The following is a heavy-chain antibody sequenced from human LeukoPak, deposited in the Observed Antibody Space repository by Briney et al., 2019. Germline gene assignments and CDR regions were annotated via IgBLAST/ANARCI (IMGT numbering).Heavy chain of an antibody. J-gene: IGHJ5*02. Sequence: SVKVSCKASGGTFSSYAISWVRQAPGQGLEWMGGIIPIFGTANYAQKFQGRVTITADESTSTAYMELSSLRSEDTAVYYCARLRVTENWFDPWGQGTLVTVSS. V-gene: IGHV1-69*13. D-gene: IGHD5-18*01. CDR1: GGTFSSYA. CDR3: ARLRVTENWFDP. CDR2: IIPIFGTA.